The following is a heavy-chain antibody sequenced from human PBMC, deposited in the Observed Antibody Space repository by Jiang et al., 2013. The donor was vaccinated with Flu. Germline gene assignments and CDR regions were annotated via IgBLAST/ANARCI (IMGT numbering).Heavy chain of an antibody. CDR3: ARAGGVDTANFDY. CDR1: GGSFSGYY. D-gene: IGHD5-18*01. CDR2: INHSGST. V-gene: IGHV4-34*01. J-gene: IGHJ4*02. Sequence: LLKPSETLSLTCAVYGGSFSGYYWSWIRQPPGKGLEWIGEINHSGSTNYNPSLKSRVTISVDTSKNQFSLKLSSVTAADTAVYYCARAGGVDTANFDYWGQGTLVTVSS.